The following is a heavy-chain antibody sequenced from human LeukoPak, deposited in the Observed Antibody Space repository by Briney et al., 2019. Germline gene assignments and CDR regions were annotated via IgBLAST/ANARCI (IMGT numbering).Heavy chain of an antibody. V-gene: IGHV4-59*01. CDR2: NYYSGIT. D-gene: IGHD6-13*01. Sequence: SETLSLTCTFSGSSINSYFWSWIRQPPGRGLEWIGYNYYSGITNYNPSLKSRVTISVDTSKNQFSLKLSSVTAADTAVYYCARAVYSSSALDYWGQGTLVTVSS. CDR3: ARAVYSSSALDY. J-gene: IGHJ4*02. CDR1: GSSINSYF.